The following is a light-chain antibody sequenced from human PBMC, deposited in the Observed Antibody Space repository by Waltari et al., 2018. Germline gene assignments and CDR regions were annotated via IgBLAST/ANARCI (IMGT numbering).Light chain of an antibody. CDR3: QQYGSSSWT. V-gene: IGKV3-20*01. J-gene: IGKJ1*01. CDR2: GAS. Sequence: EIVLTQSPGTLSLSPGERATLSCRASPSVSSSYLAWYQQKPGQAPRLLIYGASRRATGIPDRFSGSGSGTDFTLTISRLEPGDFAVYYCQQYGSSSWTFGQGTKVEIK. CDR1: PSVSSSY.